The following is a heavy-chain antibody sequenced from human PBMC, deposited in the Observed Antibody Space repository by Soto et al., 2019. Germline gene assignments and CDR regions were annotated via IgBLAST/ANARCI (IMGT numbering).Heavy chain of an antibody. J-gene: IGHJ6*04. V-gene: IGHV4-34*01. CDR3: ARRYEDV. CDR2: INRSGST. D-gene: IGHD3-9*01. Sequence: PSETLSLTCAVYGGSFSGYYWSWIRQPPGKGLEWIGEINRSGSTNYNPSLKSRVTISVDTSKNQFSLKLSSVTAADTAVYYCARRYEDVWGKGTTVTVSS. CDR1: GGSFSGYY.